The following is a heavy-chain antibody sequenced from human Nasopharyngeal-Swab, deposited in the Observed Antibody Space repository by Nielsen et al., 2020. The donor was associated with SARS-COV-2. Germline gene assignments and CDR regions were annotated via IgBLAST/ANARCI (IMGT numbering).Heavy chain of an antibody. Sequence: ASVKVSCKASGYTFTGFYVHWVRQAPGQGLECLGRINPSNGVTIYAQKFQGRVTITRDTSNSTVDMELSRLRSDDTAVYYCVREGDNWEFDSWGQGTLATVSS. V-gene: IGHV1-2*06. CDR1: GYTFTGFY. J-gene: IGHJ4*02. CDR3: VREGDNWEFDS. CDR2: INPSNGVT. D-gene: IGHD1-26*01.